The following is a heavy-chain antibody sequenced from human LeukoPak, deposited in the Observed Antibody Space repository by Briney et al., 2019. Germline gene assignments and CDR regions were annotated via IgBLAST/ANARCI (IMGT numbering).Heavy chain of an antibody. V-gene: IGHV3-23*01. Sequence: GGSLRLSCAASGFTFSSYAMSWVRQAPGKGLEWVSAISGSGGSTYYADSVKGRFTISRDNSKNTLYLQMNSLRAEDTAVYYCVCIVVVPAAPEYWGQGTLVTVSS. CDR2: ISGSGGST. CDR1: GFTFSSYA. J-gene: IGHJ4*02. D-gene: IGHD2-2*01. CDR3: VCIVVVPAAPEY.